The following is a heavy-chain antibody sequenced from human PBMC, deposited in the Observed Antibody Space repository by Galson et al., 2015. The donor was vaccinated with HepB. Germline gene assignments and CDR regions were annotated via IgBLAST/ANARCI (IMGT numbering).Heavy chain of an antibody. D-gene: IGHD6-19*01. CDR1: GFTFSSYG. CDR2: ISYDGSNK. CDR3: AVLAVAGTSFDY. J-gene: IGHJ4*02. Sequence: SLRLSCAASGFTFSSYGMHWVRQAPGKGLEWVAVISYDGSNKYYADSVKGRFTISRDNSKNTLYLQMNSLRAEDTAVYYCAVLAVAGTSFDYWGQGTLVTVSS. V-gene: IGHV3-30*03.